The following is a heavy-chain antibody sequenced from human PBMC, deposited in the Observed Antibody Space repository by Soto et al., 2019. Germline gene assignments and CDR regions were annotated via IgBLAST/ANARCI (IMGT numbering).Heavy chain of an antibody. D-gene: IGHD6-13*01. CDR1: GFTFSSYA. J-gene: IGHJ4*02. V-gene: IGHV3-30-3*01. CDR2: ISYDGSNK. Sequence: LRLSCAASGFTFSSYAMHWVRQAPGKGLEWVAVISYDGSNKYYADSVKGRFTISRDNSKNTLYLQMNSLRAEDTAVYYCARAVLQYSWYPHYWGQGTLVTVSS. CDR3: ARAVLQYSWYPHY.